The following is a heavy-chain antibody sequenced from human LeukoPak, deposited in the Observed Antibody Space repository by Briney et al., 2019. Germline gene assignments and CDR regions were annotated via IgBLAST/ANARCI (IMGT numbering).Heavy chain of an antibody. V-gene: IGHV3-7*04. CDR2: IKQDGSDK. CDR1: GFTSNNYW. Sequence: GGSLRLSCAASGFTSNNYWMSWVRQAPGKGLEWVANIKQDGSDKYYMDSVKGRFTISRDNAKNSLYLQMNSLRAEDTALYYCARMHYDSSGEIDYWGQGTLVTVSS. CDR3: ARMHYDSSGEIDY. J-gene: IGHJ4*02. D-gene: IGHD3-22*01.